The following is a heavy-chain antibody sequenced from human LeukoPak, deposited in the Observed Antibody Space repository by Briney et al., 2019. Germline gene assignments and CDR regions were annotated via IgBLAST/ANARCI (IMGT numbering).Heavy chain of an antibody. CDR1: GFTFSSYA. CDR3: AKDLQLIPLAY. CDR2: ISRRGGTT. J-gene: IGHJ4*02. D-gene: IGHD3-16*01. V-gene: IGHV3-23*01. Sequence: GGSLRLSCAASGFTFSSYAMSWVRQAPGKGLEWVPGISRRGGTTYYADSVKGRFTISRDNSKNTLYLQMNSLRAEDTAVYYCAKDLQLIPLAYWGQGTLVTVSS.